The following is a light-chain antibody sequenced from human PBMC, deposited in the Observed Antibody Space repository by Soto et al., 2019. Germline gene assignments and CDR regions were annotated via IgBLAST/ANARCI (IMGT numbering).Light chain of an antibody. J-gene: IGLJ2*01. CDR1: SSNIGSNT. Sequence: QSVLTQPPSASGTPGQRVTISCSGSSSNIGSNTVNWYQQVPGTAPKLLIYSNKYRPSGVPDRLFGSKSGTSASLAISGLQSEDEADYYCAAWDDSLNGPVFGGGTQLTVL. V-gene: IGLV1-44*01. CDR3: AAWDDSLNGPV. CDR2: SNK.